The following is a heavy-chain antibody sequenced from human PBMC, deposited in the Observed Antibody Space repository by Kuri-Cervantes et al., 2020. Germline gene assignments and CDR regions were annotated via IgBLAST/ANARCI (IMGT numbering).Heavy chain of an antibody. D-gene: IGHD6-19*01. CDR2: ISYDGSNK. V-gene: IGHV3-30*03. J-gene: IGHJ4*02. CDR3: ARGNSSGWTQYFDY. Sequence: GESLKISCAASGFTFSSYGMHWVRQAPGKGLEWVAVISYDGSNKYYADSVKGRFTISRDNSKNTLYLQMNSLRAEDTAVYYCARGNSSGWTQYFDYWGQGTLVTVSS. CDR1: GFTFSSYG.